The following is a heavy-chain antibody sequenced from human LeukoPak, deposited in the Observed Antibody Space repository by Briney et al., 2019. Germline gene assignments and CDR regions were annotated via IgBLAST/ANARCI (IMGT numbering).Heavy chain of an antibody. CDR3: AKARWSGPFYFDY. Sequence: GGSLRLSCAASGFTFSNFAMNWVRQAPGKGLEWVPTISGSGGITYYADSVKGRFTISRDNSKNTLYLQMNSLRAEDTAVYYCAKARWSGPFYFDYWGQGTLVTVSS. J-gene: IGHJ4*02. CDR1: GFTFSNFA. D-gene: IGHD3-3*01. V-gene: IGHV3-23*01. CDR2: ISGSGGIT.